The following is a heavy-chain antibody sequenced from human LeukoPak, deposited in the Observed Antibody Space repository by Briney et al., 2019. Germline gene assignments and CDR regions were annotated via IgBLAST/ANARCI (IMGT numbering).Heavy chain of an antibody. J-gene: IGHJ3*02. CDR3: ARDGGSGWPRGAFDI. D-gene: IGHD6-19*01. CDR1: GGSISSSSYY. CDR2: IYYSGST. V-gene: IGHV4-39*07. Sequence: SETLSLTCTVSGGSISSSSYYWGWIRQPPGKGLEWIGSIYYSGSTYYNPSLKSRVTISVDTSKNQFSLKLSSVTAADTAVYYCARDGGSGWPRGAFDIWGQGTMVTVSS.